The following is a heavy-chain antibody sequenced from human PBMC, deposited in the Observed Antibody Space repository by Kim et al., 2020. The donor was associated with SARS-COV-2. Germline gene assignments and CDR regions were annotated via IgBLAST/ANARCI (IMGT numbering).Heavy chain of an antibody. CDR1: GFTFSSYW. D-gene: IGHD2-2*03. CDR3: ARLDPDV. J-gene: IGHJ6*02. Sequence: GGSLRLSCAASGFTFSSYWMHWVRQAPGKGLFWVSRISGDGSSTNYADSVKGRFTISRDNAKNTLYLQMNSLRAEDSAVYYCARLDPDVWGQGTTVTVSS. V-gene: IGHV3-74*01. CDR2: ISGDGSST.